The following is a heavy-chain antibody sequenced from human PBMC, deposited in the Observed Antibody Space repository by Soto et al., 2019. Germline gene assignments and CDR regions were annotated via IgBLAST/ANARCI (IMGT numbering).Heavy chain of an antibody. D-gene: IGHD3-10*01. J-gene: IGHJ6*03. Sequence: GGSLRLSCAASGFTVSSNYMSWVRQAPGKGLEWVSVIYSGGSTYYADSVKGRFTISRHNSKNTLYLQMNSLRAEDTAVYYCATGPFMVRGVYYYMDVWGKGTTVTVSS. V-gene: IGHV3-53*04. CDR2: IYSGGST. CDR3: ATGPFMVRGVYYYMDV. CDR1: GFTVSSNY.